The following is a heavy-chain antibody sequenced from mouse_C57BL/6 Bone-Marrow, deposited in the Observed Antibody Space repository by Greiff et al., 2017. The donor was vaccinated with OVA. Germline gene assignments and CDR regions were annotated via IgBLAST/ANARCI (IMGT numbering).Heavy chain of an antibody. CDR2: IYPRSGNT. D-gene: IGHD1-1*01. Sequence: QVQLQQSGAELARPGASVKLSCKASGYTFTSYGISWVKQRTGQGLEWIGEIYPRSGNTYYNEKFKGKATLTADKSSSTAYMELRSLTSEDSAVYFCASGLYGSSQYYFDYWGQGTTLTVSS. V-gene: IGHV1-81*01. J-gene: IGHJ2*01. CDR3: ASGLYGSSQYYFDY. CDR1: GYTFTSYG.